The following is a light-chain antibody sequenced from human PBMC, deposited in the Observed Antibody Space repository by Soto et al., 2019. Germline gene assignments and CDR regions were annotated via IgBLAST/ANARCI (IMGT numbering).Light chain of an antibody. CDR3: QQRSNWL. V-gene: IGKV3D-20*02. CDR2: GVS. Sequence: IVLTHSPGTLSFSPWERATLSFTAIHNVNVNFLAWYQQKPGQAPRLLIYGVSHRPAGITDRFSGSGSGTDFTLTISSLEPEDFAVYYCQQRSNWLFGPGTKVDIK. J-gene: IGKJ3*01. CDR1: HNVNVNF.